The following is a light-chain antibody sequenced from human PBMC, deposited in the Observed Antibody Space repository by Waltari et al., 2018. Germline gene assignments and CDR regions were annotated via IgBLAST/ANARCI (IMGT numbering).Light chain of an antibody. J-gene: IGKJ4*01. CDR3: QQRSNWGLT. CDR1: KSVRSY. Sequence: EVVLTQSPAPLSLSPGESATLSCRASKSVRSYVAWYQQRPGQAPRLLVYDSSQRATGIPARFSGSGSGTDFTLTISSLEPEDFAVYYCQQRSNWGLTFGGGTKVE. V-gene: IGKV3-11*01. CDR2: DSS.